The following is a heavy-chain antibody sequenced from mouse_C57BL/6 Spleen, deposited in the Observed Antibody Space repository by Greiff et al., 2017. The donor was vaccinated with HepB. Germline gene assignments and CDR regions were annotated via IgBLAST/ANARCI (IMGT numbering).Heavy chain of an antibody. CDR1: GYSITSGYD. J-gene: IGHJ3*01. CDR3: ARDASYGNYHAWFAY. Sequence: EVMLVESGPGMVKPSQSLSLTCTVTGYSITSGYDWHWIRHFPGNKLEWMGYISYSGSTNYNPSLKSRISITHDTSKNHFFLKLNSVTTEDTATYYCARDASYGNYHAWFAYWGQGTLVTVSA. D-gene: IGHD2-10*01. CDR2: ISYSGST. V-gene: IGHV3-1*01.